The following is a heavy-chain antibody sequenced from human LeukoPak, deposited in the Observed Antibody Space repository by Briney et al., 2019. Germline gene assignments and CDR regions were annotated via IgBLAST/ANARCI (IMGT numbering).Heavy chain of an antibody. CDR3: ARAGGWIYYFDY. CDR2: ISWNSGSI. D-gene: IGHD6-19*01. J-gene: IGHJ4*02. Sequence: GRSLRLSCAASGFTFDDYAMHWVGQAPGKGLEWVSGISWNSGSIGYADSVKGRFTISRDNAKNSLYLQMNSLRAEDTAVYYCARAGGWIYYFDYWGQGTLVTVSS. V-gene: IGHV3-9*01. CDR1: GFTFDDYA.